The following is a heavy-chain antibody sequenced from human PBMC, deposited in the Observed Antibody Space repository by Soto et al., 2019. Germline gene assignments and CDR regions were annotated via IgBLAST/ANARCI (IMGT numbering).Heavy chain of an antibody. J-gene: IGHJ6*03. CDR1: GYTFTSYD. D-gene: IGHD6-13*01. CDR3: ARSIAAAGTYYYYYMDV. V-gene: IGHV1-8*01. CDR2: MNPNSGNT. Sequence: GASVKVSCKASGYTFTSYDINRVRQATGQGLEWMGWMNPNSGNTGYAQKFQGRVTMTRNTSISTAYMELSSLRSEDTAVYYCARSIAAAGTYYYYYMDVWGKGTTVTVSS.